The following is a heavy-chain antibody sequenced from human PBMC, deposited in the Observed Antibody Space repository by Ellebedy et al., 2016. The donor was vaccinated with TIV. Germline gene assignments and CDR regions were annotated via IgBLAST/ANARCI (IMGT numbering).Heavy chain of an antibody. D-gene: IGHD6-19*01. J-gene: IGHJ2*01. Sequence: GESLKISCAASGFIVSGNYMTWVRQAPGKGLEWVSSIYRAGSTYYTDSVKGRFTISRDNSKNRLYLQMNSLRVEDTAVYYCARGSGYSSGWNNWYFDLWGRGTLVTVSS. CDR1: GFIVSGNY. V-gene: IGHV3-53*01. CDR2: IYRAGST. CDR3: ARGSGYSSGWNNWYFDL.